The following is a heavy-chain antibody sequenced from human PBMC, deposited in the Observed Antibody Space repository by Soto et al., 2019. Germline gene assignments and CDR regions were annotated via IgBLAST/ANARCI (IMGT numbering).Heavy chain of an antibody. CDR2: IYATGTT. CDR1: GASISGFY. Sequence: PSETLSLTCTVSGASISGFYWSWIRKSAGKGLEWIGRIYATGTTDYNPSLKSRVIMSVDTSKKQFSLKLRSVTAADTDVYYCVRDGTKTLRDWFDPWGQGISVTVSS. CDR3: VRDGTKTLRDWFDP. J-gene: IGHJ5*02. D-gene: IGHD1-1*01. V-gene: IGHV4-4*07.